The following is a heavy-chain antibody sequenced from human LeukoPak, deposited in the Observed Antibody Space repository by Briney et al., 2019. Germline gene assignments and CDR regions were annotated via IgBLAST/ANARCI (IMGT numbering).Heavy chain of an antibody. J-gene: IGHJ4*02. CDR3: AKDRIVVVPAAMFDY. CDR1: GFTFSIYA. CDR2: ISGSGGST. D-gene: IGHD2-2*01. Sequence: GGSLRLSCAASGFTFSIYAMSWVRQAPGKGVEWVSAISGSGGSTYYADSVKCRFTISRDNSKNTLYLQMNSLRAEDTAVYYCAKDRIVVVPAAMFDYWGQGTLVTVSS. V-gene: IGHV3-23*01.